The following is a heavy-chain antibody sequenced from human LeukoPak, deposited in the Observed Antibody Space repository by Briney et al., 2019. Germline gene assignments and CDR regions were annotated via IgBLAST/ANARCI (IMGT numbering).Heavy chain of an antibody. CDR3: ARDLVTVTKGFDI. Sequence: SETLSLTCAVSGDSFSSHYWTWIRQSPGKGLEWIGYISYTGSTNYNPSLKSRVTISIDTSKNQFSLKLRSVTAADMAVYYCARDLVTVTKGFDIWGQGTMVSVSS. V-gene: IGHV4-59*11. J-gene: IGHJ3*02. D-gene: IGHD4-17*01. CDR2: ISYTGST. CDR1: GDSFSSHY.